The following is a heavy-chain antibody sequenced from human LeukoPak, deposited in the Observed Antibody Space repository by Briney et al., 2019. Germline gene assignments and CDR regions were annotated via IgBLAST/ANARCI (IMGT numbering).Heavy chain of an antibody. CDR2: ISYIGST. D-gene: IGHD4-17*01. CDR3: ARDLITVTKGFDI. V-gene: IGHV4-59*11. J-gene: IGHJ3*02. CDR1: TDSFSSHY. Sequence: PSETLSLTCAVSTDSFSSHYWSWIRQPPGKGLEWIGYISYIGSTNYNPSLKSRVTISIDTSKNQFSLKLRSVTAADTAVYCCARDLITVTKGFDIWGQGTMVSVSS.